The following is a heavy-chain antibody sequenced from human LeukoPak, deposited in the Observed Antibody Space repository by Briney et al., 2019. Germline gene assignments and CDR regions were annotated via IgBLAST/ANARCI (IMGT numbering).Heavy chain of an antibody. Sequence: GRSLRLSCAPSGFTFSRHGMHWVRQAPGKGLEWVAIISNDGSRKYYGHSVEGRFTISRDNSKNTLYLQMDSLRAEDTAVYYCARDRAWNYFDHWGQGTLVTVSS. V-gene: IGHV3-30*03. CDR2: ISNDGSRK. CDR3: ARDRAWNYFDH. CDR1: GFTFSRHG. J-gene: IGHJ4*02. D-gene: IGHD3-3*01.